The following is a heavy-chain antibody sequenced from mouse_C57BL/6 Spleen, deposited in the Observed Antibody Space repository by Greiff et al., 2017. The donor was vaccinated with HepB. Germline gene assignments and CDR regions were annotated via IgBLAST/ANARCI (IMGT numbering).Heavy chain of an antibody. V-gene: IGHV1-15*01. CDR2: IDPETGGT. J-gene: IGHJ1*03. CDR3: TRITTAIPRDV. D-gene: IGHD1-2*01. CDR1: GYTFTDYE. Sequence: QVQLQQSGAELVRPGASVTLSCKASGYTFTDYEMHWVKQTPVHGLEWIGAIDPETGGTAYNQKFKGKAILTADKSSSTAYMELRSLTSEDSAVYYCTRITTAIPRDVWGTGTTVTVSS.